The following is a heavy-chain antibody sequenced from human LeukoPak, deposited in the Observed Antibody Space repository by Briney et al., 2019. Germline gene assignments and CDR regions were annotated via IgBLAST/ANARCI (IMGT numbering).Heavy chain of an antibody. CDR2: ISSSGSTI. V-gene: IGHV3-11*01. Sequence: GGSLRLSCAASGFTFSDYYMSWIRQAPGKGLEWVSYISSSGSTIYYADSVKGRFTISRDNAKNSLYLQMNSLRAEDTAVYYCAKDYVRLAAAGIAPDYFDYWGQGTLVTVSS. CDR1: GFTFSDYY. CDR3: AKDYVRLAAAGIAPDYFDY. J-gene: IGHJ4*02. D-gene: IGHD6-13*01.